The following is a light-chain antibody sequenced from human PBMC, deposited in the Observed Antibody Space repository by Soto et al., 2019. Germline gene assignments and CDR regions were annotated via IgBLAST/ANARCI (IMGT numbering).Light chain of an antibody. CDR1: QSVMNN. V-gene: IGKV3-11*01. CDR2: DAS. J-gene: IGKJ1*01. CDR3: QQRSNWPRGT. Sequence: EIVMTQSPATLSVSPGERVTLSCRASQSVMNNLAWYQQKPGQAPRLLIYDASNRATGIPARFSGSGSGTDFTLTISSLEPEDFAVYYCQQRSNWPRGTFGQGTKV.